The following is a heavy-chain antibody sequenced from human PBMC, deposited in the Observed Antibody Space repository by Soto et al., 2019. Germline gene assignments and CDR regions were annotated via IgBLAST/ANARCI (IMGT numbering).Heavy chain of an antibody. J-gene: IGHJ4*02. CDR2: INSNGDST. D-gene: IGHD4-4*01. CDR3: ARDLTVGRYLDY. V-gene: IGHV3-64*04. Sequence: INSNGDSTYYADSVKGRFTISRDNAKNSLYLQMNSLRAEDTAVYYCARDLTVGRYLDYWGQGTLVTVSS.